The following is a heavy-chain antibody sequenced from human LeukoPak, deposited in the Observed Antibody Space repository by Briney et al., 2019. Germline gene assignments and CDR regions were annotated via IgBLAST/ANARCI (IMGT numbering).Heavy chain of an antibody. Sequence: GGSLRLSCAASGFSVSSNYMSWVRQAPGKGLEWVSVIYSGGRTYYADSVKGRFTISRDNSKNTMYLQMNDLRAEDTAVYYCARELPPAAGPGFDYWGQGTLVTVSS. CDR2: IYSGGRT. D-gene: IGHD6-13*01. CDR3: ARELPPAAGPGFDY. V-gene: IGHV3-53*01. CDR1: GFSVSSNY. J-gene: IGHJ4*02.